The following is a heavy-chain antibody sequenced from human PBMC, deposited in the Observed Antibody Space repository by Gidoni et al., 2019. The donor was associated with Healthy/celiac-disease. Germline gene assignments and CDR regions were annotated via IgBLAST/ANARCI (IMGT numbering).Heavy chain of an antibody. J-gene: IGHJ4*02. CDR2: ISYDGSNK. CDR1: GFTFSSYG. V-gene: IGHV3-30*18. Sequence: QVQLVASGGGVVQPGRSLRLSCAASGFTFSSYGMHWVRQAPGKGLEWVAVISYDGSNKYYADSVKGRFTISRDNSKNTLYLQMNSLRAEDTAVYYCAKESLFSYWGQGTLVTVSS. CDR3: AKESLFSY. D-gene: IGHD2-21*01.